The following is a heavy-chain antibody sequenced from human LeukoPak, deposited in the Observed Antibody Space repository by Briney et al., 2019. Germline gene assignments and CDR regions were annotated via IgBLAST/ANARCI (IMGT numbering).Heavy chain of an antibody. J-gene: IGHJ1*01. D-gene: IGHD3-22*01. CDR1: GFTFSTSN. V-gene: IGHV3-48*04. CDR2: ISSSSSTI. CDR3: ARAPSEIGGYYPEYFRH. Sequence: GGSLRLSCAASGFTFSTSNMDWVRQTPGKGLEWLPYISSSSSTIYYRDSVKGRFTISRDNAKNTVSLQMTSLRAEDTGVYYCARAPSEIGGYYPEYFRHWGQGTLVIVSS.